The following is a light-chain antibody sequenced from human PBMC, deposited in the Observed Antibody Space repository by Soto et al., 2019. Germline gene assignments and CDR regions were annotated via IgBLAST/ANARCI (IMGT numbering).Light chain of an antibody. CDR3: QQYYSTPLT. V-gene: IGKV4-1*01. CDR1: QSVLYSSNNKNY. Sequence: DIVMTQSPDSLAVSLGERATINCKSSQSVLYSSNNKNYLAWYQQKPGQPPKLLIYWASTRESGVPDRFSGSGSGTDFTLTISCLQAEDVAVYYCQQYYSTPLTFGGGTKGEIK. J-gene: IGKJ4*01. CDR2: WAS.